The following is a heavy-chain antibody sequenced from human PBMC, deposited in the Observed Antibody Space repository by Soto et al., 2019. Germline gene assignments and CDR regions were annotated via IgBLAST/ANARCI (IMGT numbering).Heavy chain of an antibody. D-gene: IGHD2-8*01. CDR2: IWYDGSNK. V-gene: IGHV3-33*01. CDR1: GFTFNDYG. J-gene: IGHJ6*02. Sequence: QVQLVESGGGVVQPGRSLRLSCAASGFTFNDYGMHWVRQAQGKGLEWVAVIWYDGSNKYFADSVRGRFTISRDNSKSTLYLQMNSLRAEDTAVYYCARSIAEVYAIYYYYGMDVWGQGTTVTVSS. CDR3: ARSIAEVYAIYYYYGMDV.